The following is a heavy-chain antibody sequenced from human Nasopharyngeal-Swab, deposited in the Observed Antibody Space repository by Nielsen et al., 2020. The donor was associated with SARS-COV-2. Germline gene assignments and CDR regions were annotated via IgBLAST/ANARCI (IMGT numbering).Heavy chain of an antibody. Sequence: SETLSLTCAVYGGSFSGYYWSWIRQPPGKGLEWIGEINHSGSTNYNPSLKSRVTMSVDTSKNQFSLKLSSVTAADTAVYYCARGADYYDFWSGYPSGMDVWGQGTTVTVSS. D-gene: IGHD3-3*01. CDR1: GGSFSGYY. CDR2: INHSGST. V-gene: IGHV4-34*01. J-gene: IGHJ6*02. CDR3: ARGADYYDFWSGYPSGMDV.